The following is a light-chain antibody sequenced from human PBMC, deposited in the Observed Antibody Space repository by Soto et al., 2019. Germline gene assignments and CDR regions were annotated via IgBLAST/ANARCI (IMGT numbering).Light chain of an antibody. CDR1: QSVSSS. J-gene: IGKJ5*01. CDR3: QQYKNWPL. CDR2: GAS. V-gene: IGKV3-15*01. Sequence: EIVLTQSPCPLSLSPGDRATLSCRASQSVSSSLAWYQQKPGQAPRLLLYGASTRATGIPVRFSGSGFGTEFTLPISSLKSEDFAVYYCQQYKNWPLFGQGTRLEIK.